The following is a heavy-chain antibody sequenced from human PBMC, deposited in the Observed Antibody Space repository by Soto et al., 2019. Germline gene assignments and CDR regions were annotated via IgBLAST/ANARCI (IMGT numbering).Heavy chain of an antibody. CDR2: ISSSSSTI. Sequence: GGSLRLSCAASGFTFSSYSMNWVRQAPGKGLEWVSYISSSSSTIYYADSVKGRLPISRDNAKNSLYLQMNSLRDEDTAVYYCASSITMVRGTYGMDVWGQGTTVTVSS. J-gene: IGHJ6*02. CDR3: ASSITMVRGTYGMDV. V-gene: IGHV3-48*02. D-gene: IGHD3-10*01. CDR1: GFTFSSYS.